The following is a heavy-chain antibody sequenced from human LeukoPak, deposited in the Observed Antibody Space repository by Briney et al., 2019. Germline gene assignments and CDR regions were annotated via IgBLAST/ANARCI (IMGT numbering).Heavy chain of an antibody. CDR2: ISSSSSTI. Sequence: GGSLRLSCAASGFTFSSYSMNWVRQAPGKGLEWVSYISSSSSTIYYADSVKGRFTISRDNAKNSLYLQMNSLRAEDTAVYYCARDVFTIFGVASTPGYFDYWGQGTLVTVSS. CDR3: ARDVFTIFGVASTPGYFDY. J-gene: IGHJ4*02. V-gene: IGHV3-48*01. CDR1: GFTFSSYS. D-gene: IGHD3-3*01.